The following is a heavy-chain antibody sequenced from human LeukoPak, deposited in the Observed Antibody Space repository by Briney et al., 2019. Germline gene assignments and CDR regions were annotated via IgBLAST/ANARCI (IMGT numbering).Heavy chain of an antibody. J-gene: IGHJ4*02. CDR3: AKESGKFDY. CDR1: GLPIADFA. Sequence: GGSLRLSCVASGLPIADFAMHWVRQAPGKGLERVSLISGDGVSTFYTDSVRGRFSISRDNTKNSLYLEMNSLRTEDTAMYYCAKESGKFDYWGQGTLVAVSS. CDR2: ISGDGVST. V-gene: IGHV3-43*02.